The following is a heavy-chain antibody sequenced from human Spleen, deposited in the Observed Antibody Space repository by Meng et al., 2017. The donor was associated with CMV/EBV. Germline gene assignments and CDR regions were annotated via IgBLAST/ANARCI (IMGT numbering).Heavy chain of an antibody. V-gene: IGHV3-30*02. CDR2: LRYDGNNK. D-gene: IGHD3-3*01. CDR3: ARDRGVRFLEWPFDY. Sequence: GESLKISCAASGFTFSNYGMHWVRQAPGKGLEWVAFLRYDGNNKYYTDSVKGRFSISRDNAKNSVFLQMNSLRAEDTAVYYCARDRGVRFLEWPFDYWGQGALVTVSS. CDR1: GFTFSNYG. J-gene: IGHJ4*02.